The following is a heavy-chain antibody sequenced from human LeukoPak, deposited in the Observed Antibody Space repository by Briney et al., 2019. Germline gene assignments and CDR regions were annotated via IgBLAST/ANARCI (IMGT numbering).Heavy chain of an antibody. CDR2: INPIFGTA. CDR1: GGTFSSYA. D-gene: IGHD4-23*01. J-gene: IGHJ4*02. CDR3: ARDHGGSSDY. Sequence: WASVKVSCKASGGTFSSYAISWVRQAPGQGLEWMGGINPIFGTANYAQKFQGRVTITADESTSTAYMELSSLRSEDTAVYYCARDHGGSSDYWGQGTLVTVSS. V-gene: IGHV1-69*13.